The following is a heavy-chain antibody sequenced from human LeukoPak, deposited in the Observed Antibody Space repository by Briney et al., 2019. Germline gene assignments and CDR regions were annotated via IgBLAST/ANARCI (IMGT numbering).Heavy chain of an antibody. V-gene: IGHV3-23*01. D-gene: IGHD5-12*01. Sequence: GGSLRLSCAASGFTFSSYGMSWVRQAPGKGLEWVSAISGSGGSTYYADSVKGRFTISRDNSKNTLYLQMNSLRAEDTAVYYCARVGGYGYHYYYMDVWGKGATVTVSS. CDR1: GFTFSSYG. J-gene: IGHJ6*03. CDR3: ARVGGYGYHYYYMDV. CDR2: ISGSGGST.